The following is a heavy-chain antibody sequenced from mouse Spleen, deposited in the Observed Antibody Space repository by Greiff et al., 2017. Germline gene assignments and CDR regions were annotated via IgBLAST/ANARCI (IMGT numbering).Heavy chain of an antibody. CDR1: GFTFSDYY. CDR3: AREGAIYYYFDY. D-gene: IGHD2-1*01. Sequence: EVQLVESEGGLVQPGSSMKLSCTASGFTFSDYYMAWVRQVPEKGLEWVANINYDGSSTYYLDSLKSRFIISRDNAKNILYLQMSSLKSEDTATYYCAREGAIYYYFDYWGQGTTLTVSS. J-gene: IGHJ2*01. CDR2: INYDGSST. V-gene: IGHV5-16*01.